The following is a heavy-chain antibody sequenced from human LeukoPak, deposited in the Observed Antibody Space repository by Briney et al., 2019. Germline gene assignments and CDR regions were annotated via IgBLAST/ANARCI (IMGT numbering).Heavy chain of an antibody. CDR3: AKDMGYFDY. Sequence: GGSLRLSCAASGFTFSSYGMHWVRQAPGKGLEWVAVISYDGSNKYYADSVKGRFTISRDNSKNTLYLQMNSPRAEDTAVYYCAKDMGYFDYWGQGTLVTVSS. J-gene: IGHJ4*02. CDR1: GFTFSSYG. D-gene: IGHD3-10*01. V-gene: IGHV3-30*18. CDR2: ISYDGSNK.